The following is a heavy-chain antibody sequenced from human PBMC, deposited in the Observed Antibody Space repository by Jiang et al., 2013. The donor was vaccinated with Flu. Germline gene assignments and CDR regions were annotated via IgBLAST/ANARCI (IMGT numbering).Heavy chain of an antibody. CDR1: GGPFNNYA. J-gene: IGHJ4*02. V-gene: IGHV1-69*01. CDR2: IIPLFATA. D-gene: IGHD3-22*01. Sequence: SGAEVKKPGSSVKVSCRSSGGPFNNYAFSWVRQAPGQGLEWMGGIIPLFATADYAQRFQGRVTITADHSTSTVYMSLGSLTYEDAAVFYCARGKAHYYHTSGYADWGRGTQVTVSS. CDR3: ARGKAHYYHTSGYAD.